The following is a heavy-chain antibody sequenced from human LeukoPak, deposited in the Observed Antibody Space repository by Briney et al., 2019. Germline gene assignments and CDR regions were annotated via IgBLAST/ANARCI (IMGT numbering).Heavy chain of an antibody. CDR2: INTNTGNP. V-gene: IGHV7-4-1*02. CDR1: GYTFTSYA. D-gene: IGHD3-10*01. Sequence: ASVRVSCKASGYTFTSYAMNWVRQAPGQGLEWMGWINTNTGNPTYAQGFTGRFVFSLDTSVSTAYLQISSLKAEDTAVYYCARDQGFGELSYYYYYYGMDVWGQGTTVTVSS. CDR3: ARDQGFGELSYYYYYYGMDV. J-gene: IGHJ6*02.